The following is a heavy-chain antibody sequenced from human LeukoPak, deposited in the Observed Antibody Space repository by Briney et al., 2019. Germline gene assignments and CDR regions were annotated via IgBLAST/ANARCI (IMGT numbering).Heavy chain of an antibody. CDR2: IYSGGST. D-gene: IGHD3-10*01. J-gene: IGHJ6*02. CDR1: GFTVSSNY. Sequence: GGSLRLSCAASGFTVSSNYMSWVRQAPGKGLEWVSVIYSGGSTYYADSVKGRFTISRDNSKNTLYLQMNSLRAEDTAVYYCARDSIWFGQDVWGQGTTVTVSS. CDR3: ARDSIWFGQDV. V-gene: IGHV3-53*01.